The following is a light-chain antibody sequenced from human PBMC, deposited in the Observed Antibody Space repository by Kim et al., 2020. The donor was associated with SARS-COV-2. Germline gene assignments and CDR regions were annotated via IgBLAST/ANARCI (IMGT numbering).Light chain of an antibody. CDR2: KDS. V-gene: IGLV3-25*03. Sequence: SQGQTARITCSGDALPKQYAYWYQQKPGQAPVLVIYKDSERPSGIPERFSGSSSGTTVTLTISGVKAEDEADYYCQSADSSGTYQVFGGGTQLTVL. CDR1: ALPKQY. CDR3: QSADSSGTYQV. J-gene: IGLJ2*01.